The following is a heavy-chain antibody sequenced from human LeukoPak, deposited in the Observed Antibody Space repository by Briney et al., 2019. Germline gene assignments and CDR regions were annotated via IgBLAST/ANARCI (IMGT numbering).Heavy chain of an antibody. D-gene: IGHD6-19*01. CDR2: IYYSGST. J-gene: IGHJ4*02. CDR1: GASISGSDYY. CDR3: ARGDSSGRVDS. Sequence: SETLSLTCSVSGASISGSDYYWGWIRQPPGKGLEWIGYIYYSGSTNYNPSLKSRVTMSVDTSKNQFSLKLSSVTAADTAVYHCARGDSSGRVDSWGQGTLVTVSS. V-gene: IGHV4-61*08.